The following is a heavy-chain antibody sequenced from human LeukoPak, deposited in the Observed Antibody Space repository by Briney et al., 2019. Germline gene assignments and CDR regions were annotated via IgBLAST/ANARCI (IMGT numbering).Heavy chain of an antibody. Sequence: SETLSLTCTVSGGSTSTYYWSWIRQPPGKGLEWIGYVYYSGSTNYNPSLKSRVTISADTSKNQFSLRLSSVTAADTAVYYCARGLNNRKSGRRFDVFEIWGQGTMVTVSS. D-gene: IGHD3-3*01. V-gene: IGHV4-59*01. CDR1: GGSTSTYY. CDR3: ARGLNNRKSGRRFDVFEI. CDR2: VYYSGST. J-gene: IGHJ3*02.